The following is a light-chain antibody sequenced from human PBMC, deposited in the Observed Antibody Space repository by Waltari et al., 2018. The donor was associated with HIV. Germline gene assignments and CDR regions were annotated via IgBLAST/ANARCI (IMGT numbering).Light chain of an antibody. CDR2: DTS. Sequence: DIVLTQSPATLSLSPGERATLSCRASQSVSGYLAWYQQKPGQAPRLLIYDTSNRATGIPARFSGSGSGTDFTLTISAVEPEDFVVYYCQQRRVWPPLTFGGGTKVEMK. V-gene: IGKV3-11*01. CDR3: QQRRVWPPLT. J-gene: IGKJ4*01. CDR1: QSVSGY.